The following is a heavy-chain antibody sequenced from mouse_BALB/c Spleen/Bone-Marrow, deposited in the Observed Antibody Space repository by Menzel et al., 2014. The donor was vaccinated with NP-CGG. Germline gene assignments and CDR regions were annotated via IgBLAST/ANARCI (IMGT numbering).Heavy chain of an antibody. J-gene: IGHJ1*01. Sequence: VQLKESGPGLGKPSQSLSLTCTVTGYSITSDYAWNWIRQFPGNKLEWMGYISYSDITSYNPSLKSRISITRDTSKNQFFLQLNSVTPEDTATYYCARSAGSSRYWYFDVWGAGTTVTVSS. V-gene: IGHV3-2*02. CDR2: ISYSDIT. D-gene: IGHD1-1*01. CDR3: ARSAGSSRYWYFDV. CDR1: GYSITSDYA.